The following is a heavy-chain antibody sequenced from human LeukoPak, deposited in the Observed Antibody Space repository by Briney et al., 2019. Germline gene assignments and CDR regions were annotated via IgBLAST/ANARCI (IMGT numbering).Heavy chain of an antibody. D-gene: IGHD6-19*01. J-gene: IGHJ4*02. CDR1: GGSISSFY. CDR2: IYYSGST. Sequence: KTSETLSLTCTVSGGSISSFYWSWIRQPPGKGLEWIGYIYYSGSTNYNPSLKSRVTISVDTSKNQFSLKLSSVTAADTAVYYCARQNIAVAASYYFDYWGQGTLVTVSS. V-gene: IGHV4-59*08. CDR3: ARQNIAVAASYYFDY.